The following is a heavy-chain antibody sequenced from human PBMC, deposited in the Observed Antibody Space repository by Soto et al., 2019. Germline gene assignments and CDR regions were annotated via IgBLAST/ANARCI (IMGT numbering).Heavy chain of an antibody. CDR3: TGRQQLVNPPFDY. V-gene: IGHV1-8*01. D-gene: IGHD6-13*01. CDR2: MNPNSGNT. J-gene: IGHJ4*02. Sequence: ASVKVSCKASGYTFTSYDINWVRQATGQGLEWMGWMNPNSGNTGYAQKFQGRFTISRDDSKNTAYLQMNSLKTEDTAVYYCTGRQQLVNPPFDYWGQGTLVTVSS. CDR1: GYTFTSYD.